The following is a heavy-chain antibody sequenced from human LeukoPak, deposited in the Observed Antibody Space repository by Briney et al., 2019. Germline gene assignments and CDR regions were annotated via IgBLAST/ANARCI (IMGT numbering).Heavy chain of an antibody. Sequence: GASVKVSCKASPDTFTRYGITWVRQAPGQGVEWMGWIRAYNGDTNYAQKFQGRVTMTAERSTNTAYMELRGLTFDDTAVFYCATTTATSGSSLYWGQGTLVNVAS. CDR3: ATTTATSGSSLY. CDR2: IRAYNGDT. V-gene: IGHV1-18*01. CDR1: PDTFTRYG. D-gene: IGHD6-19*01. J-gene: IGHJ4*02.